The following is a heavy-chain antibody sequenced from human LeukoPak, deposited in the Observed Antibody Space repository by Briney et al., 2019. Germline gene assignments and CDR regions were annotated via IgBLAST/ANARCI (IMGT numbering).Heavy chain of an antibody. Sequence: ASVKVSCKASGYTFTSYGISWVRQAPGQGLEWMGWISTYNGNTNYAQSIQGRVTMTTDTSTTTAYMELRSLRSDDTAVYYCARDLGYGAFERHDYWGQGTRVTVSS. CDR2: ISTYNGNT. V-gene: IGHV1-18*01. D-gene: IGHD5-12*01. J-gene: IGHJ4*02. CDR3: ARDLGYGAFERHDY. CDR1: GYTFTSYG.